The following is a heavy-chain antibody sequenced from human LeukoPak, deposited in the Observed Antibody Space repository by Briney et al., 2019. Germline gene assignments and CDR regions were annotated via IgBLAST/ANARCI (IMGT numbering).Heavy chain of an antibody. D-gene: IGHD4-17*01. CDR3: AREGYGDYAPFDY. CDR2: IYPNSGGT. CDR1: GYTFTGYY. V-gene: IGHV1-2*02. J-gene: IGHJ4*02. Sequence: ASVKVSCKASGYTFTGYYMHWVRQAPGQGLEWMGWIYPNSGGTNYAQKFQGRVTITADEPTSTAYMELSSLRSEDTAVYYCAREGYGDYAPFDYWGQGTLVTVSS.